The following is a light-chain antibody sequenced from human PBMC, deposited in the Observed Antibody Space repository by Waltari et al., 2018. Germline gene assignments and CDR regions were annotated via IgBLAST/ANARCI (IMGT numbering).Light chain of an antibody. V-gene: IGLV2-14*03. J-gene: IGLJ1*01. CDR3: SSYTTSWTYV. Sequence: QSALTQPASVSGSPGQSITISCTGTSSDIASYNYVSWYQQSPGEAPKLIIYDVTSRPSGVSSRFSGSKSGHTAFLTISGLQAEDEADFFCSSYTTSWTYVFGTGTTVNVL. CDR1: SSDIASYNY. CDR2: DVT.